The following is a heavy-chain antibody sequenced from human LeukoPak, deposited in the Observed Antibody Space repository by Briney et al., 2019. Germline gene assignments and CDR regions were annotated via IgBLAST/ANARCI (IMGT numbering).Heavy chain of an antibody. Sequence: RASVKVSCKASGGTFSSYAISWVRQAPGQGLEWMGGIIPISGTANYAQKFQGRVTITADESTSTAYMELSSLRSEDTAVYYCARGGDSPADAFDIWGQGTMVTVSS. CDR2: IIPISGTA. V-gene: IGHV1-69*13. D-gene: IGHD3-10*01. CDR3: ARGGDSPADAFDI. J-gene: IGHJ3*02. CDR1: GGTFSSYA.